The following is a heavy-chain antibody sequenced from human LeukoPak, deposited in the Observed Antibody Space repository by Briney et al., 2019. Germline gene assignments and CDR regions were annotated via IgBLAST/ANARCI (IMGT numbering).Heavy chain of an antibody. CDR2: ISYDGDKQ. CDR1: GFTFNTFA. V-gene: IGHV3-30-3*01. D-gene: IGHD1-26*01. Sequence: GGSLRLSCAATGFTFNTFAMHWVRQAPGKGLEWLGLISYDGDKQIYPASVKGRFSFSRDNSNNTLYLQMNNLRPEDTALNYCARESHEGATRAYNWFDPWGQGTLVSVSS. CDR3: ARESHEGATRAYNWFDP. J-gene: IGHJ5*02.